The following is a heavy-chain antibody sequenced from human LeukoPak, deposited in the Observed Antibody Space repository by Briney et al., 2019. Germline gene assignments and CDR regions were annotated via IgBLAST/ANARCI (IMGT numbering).Heavy chain of an antibody. CDR1: GYSFTSYW. D-gene: IGHD4-17*01. J-gene: IGHJ4*02. CDR2: IYPGDSDT. V-gene: IGHV5-51*01. Sequence: HGESLKISCKGSGYSFTSYWIGWVRQMPGKGLEWMGIIYPGDSDTRYSPSFQGQVTISADKSISTAYLQWSSLKASDTAMYYCARHRPDPLTVTNGFGFDYWGQGTLVTVSS. CDR3: ARHRPDPLTVTNGFGFDY.